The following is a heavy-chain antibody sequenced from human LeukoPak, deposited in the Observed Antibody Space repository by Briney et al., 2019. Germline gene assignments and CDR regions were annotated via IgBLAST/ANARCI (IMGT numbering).Heavy chain of an antibody. CDR3: ARGRGVLTLNWFDP. D-gene: IGHD3-10*01. V-gene: IGHV1-2*02. J-gene: IGHJ5*02. CDR1: GYIFTGYY. CDR2: VNPDSGGT. Sequence: ASVKVSCKASGYIFTGYYMHWVRQAPGQGLEWMGWVNPDSGGTNYAQKFQGRVTMTRDTSISTAYMEVSRLKSDDTAVYFCARGRGVLTLNWFDPWGQGTLVTVSS.